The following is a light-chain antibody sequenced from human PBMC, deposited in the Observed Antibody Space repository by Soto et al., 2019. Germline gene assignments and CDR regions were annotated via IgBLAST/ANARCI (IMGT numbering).Light chain of an antibody. J-gene: IGKJ1*01. CDR2: DAS. CDR1: QSISTW. CDR3: QQYNDYSRT. Sequence: DIQMTLSPPAASASVGDRVTITCRASQSISTWLAWYQQKPGRAPKLLIFDASTLESGVPSRFSGSGSGTEFTLIISSLQPDDVATYYCQQYNDYSRTFGQGTKVDIK. V-gene: IGKV1-5*01.